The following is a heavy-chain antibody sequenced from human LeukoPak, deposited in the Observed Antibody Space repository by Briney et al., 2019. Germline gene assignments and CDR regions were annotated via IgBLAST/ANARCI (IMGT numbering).Heavy chain of an antibody. V-gene: IGHV5-51*01. CDR1: GYSFTTYW. J-gene: IGHJ4*02. CDR3: ARHEDSLAGKAVFDY. D-gene: IGHD6-6*01. Sequence: GESLKISCKGSGYSFTTYWIGWVRQMPGKGLEWMGIIYPGDSDTRYSPSFQGQVTISADKSISTAYLQWSSLKASDTAMYYCARHEDSLAGKAVFDYWGQATLVTVSS. CDR2: IYPGDSDT.